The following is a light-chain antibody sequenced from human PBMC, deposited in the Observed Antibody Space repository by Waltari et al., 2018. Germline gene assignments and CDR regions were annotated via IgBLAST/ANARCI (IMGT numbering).Light chain of an antibody. CDR1: QSISSY. CDR2: AAS. CDR3: QQSYSTPRT. Sequence: DIQMTQSPSSLSASVGDRVTITCRASQSISSYLNWYQQKPGKAPKLLIYAASSLQSGVPSRFSGSGSGTDFTLTISSLQPEDFATYYCQQSYSTPRTFGPDQSGYQT. V-gene: IGKV1-39*01. J-gene: IGKJ3*01.